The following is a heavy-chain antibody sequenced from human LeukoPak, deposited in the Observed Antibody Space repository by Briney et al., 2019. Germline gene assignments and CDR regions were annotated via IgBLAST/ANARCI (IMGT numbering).Heavy chain of an antibody. CDR1: GGSISSYY. J-gene: IGHJ3*02. Sequence: SETLSLTCTVSGGSISSYYWSWIRQPPGKGLEWIGYIYYSGSTNYNPSLKSRVTISVDTSKNQFSLKLSSVTAADTAVYYCARDCSSTSCPPGAFDIWGQGTMVTVSS. CDR2: IYYSGST. D-gene: IGHD2-2*01. CDR3: ARDCSSTSCPPGAFDI. V-gene: IGHV4-59*01.